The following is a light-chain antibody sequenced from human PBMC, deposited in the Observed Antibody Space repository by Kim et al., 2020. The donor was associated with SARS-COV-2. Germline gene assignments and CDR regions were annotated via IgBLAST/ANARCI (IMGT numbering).Light chain of an antibody. CDR3: QVSSSSLV. V-gene: IGKV3-20*01. CDR2: GAS. CDR1: ETITYTY. J-gene: IGKJ4*01. Sequence: EIVLTQSPGTLTLSPGERATLSCRASETITYTYLAWYQHKPDQAHRLLLYGASSRATGIADRFNGSGSGTDFTLTISRLQPEDFAVYFCQVSSSSLVFGGGTKADIK.